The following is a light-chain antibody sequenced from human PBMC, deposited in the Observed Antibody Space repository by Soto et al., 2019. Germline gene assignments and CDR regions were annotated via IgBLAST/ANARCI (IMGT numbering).Light chain of an antibody. CDR2: DAS. V-gene: IGKV3-11*01. CDR1: QSVNSY. CDR3: QQRTNWPPFS. Sequence: EIVLTQSPATLSLSPGERATLSCRASQSVNSYLAWFQQKPGQAPRLLIYDASTRAEGIPARFSGSGSGTDFTLTISSLEPEDFAVYYCQQRTNWPPFSFGQGTKLEIK. J-gene: IGKJ2*03.